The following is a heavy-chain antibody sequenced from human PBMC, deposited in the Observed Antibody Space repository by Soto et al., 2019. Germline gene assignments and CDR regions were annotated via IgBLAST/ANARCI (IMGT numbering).Heavy chain of an antibody. CDR1: GFTASSNY. Sequence: GGSLRLSCAASGFTASSNYMSWVRQAPGKGLEWVSVIYSGGSTYYADSVKGRFTISRDNSKNTLYLQMNSLRAEDTAVYYCARKYYYDSSGDLYFDYWGQGTLVTVSS. J-gene: IGHJ4*02. CDR2: IYSGGST. V-gene: IGHV3-53*01. CDR3: ARKYYYDSSGDLYFDY. D-gene: IGHD3-22*01.